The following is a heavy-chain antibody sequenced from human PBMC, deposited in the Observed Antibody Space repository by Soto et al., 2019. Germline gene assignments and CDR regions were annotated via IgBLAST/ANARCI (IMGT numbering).Heavy chain of an antibody. Sequence: GGSLRLSCAASGFTFSSYEMNWVRQAPGKGLEWVSYISSSGSTIYYADSVKGRFTISRDNAKNSLYLQMNSLRAEDTAVYYCARDLPHMARGVIIPYYYYGMDVWGQGTTVT. J-gene: IGHJ6*02. CDR1: GFTFSSYE. V-gene: IGHV3-48*03. CDR2: ISSSGSTI. D-gene: IGHD3-10*01. CDR3: ARDLPHMARGVIIPYYYYGMDV.